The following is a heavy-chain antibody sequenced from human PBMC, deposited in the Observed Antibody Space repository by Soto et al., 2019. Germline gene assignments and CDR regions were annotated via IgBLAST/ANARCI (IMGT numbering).Heavy chain of an antibody. D-gene: IGHD2-2*01. CDR1: GGTFSSYA. J-gene: IGHJ6*02. Sequence: QVQLVQSGAEVKKPGSSVKVSCKASGGTFSSYAISWLRQAPGQGLEWMGGIIPIFGTANYAQKFQGRVTITADESTSTAYMELSSLRSEDTAVYYCARDLPELYQPRNWGMDVWGQGTTVTVSS. V-gene: IGHV1-69*01. CDR2: IIPIFGTA. CDR3: ARDLPELYQPRNWGMDV.